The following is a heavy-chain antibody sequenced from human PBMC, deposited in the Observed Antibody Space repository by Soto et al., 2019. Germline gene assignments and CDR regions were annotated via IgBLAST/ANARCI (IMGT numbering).Heavy chain of an antibody. V-gene: IGHV3-11*01. CDR1: GLPFSDYY. D-gene: IGHD2-8*01. CDR2: ISSSGSTI. CDR3: ARAPRGVVLMVYAPYYYYYMDV. Sequence: GGSMRLSCAASGLPFSDYYMSWIRQAPGKGLEWVSYISSSGSTIYYADSVKGRFTISRDNAKNSLYLQMNSLRAEDTAVYYCARAPRGVVLMVYAPYYYYYMDVWGKGTTVTVSS. J-gene: IGHJ6*03.